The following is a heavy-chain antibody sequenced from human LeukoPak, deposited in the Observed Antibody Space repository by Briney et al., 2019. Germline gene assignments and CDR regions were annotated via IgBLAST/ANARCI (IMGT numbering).Heavy chain of an antibody. CDR3: ARVGGDHSPHFDY. V-gene: IGHV3-66*01. J-gene: IGHJ4*02. CDR2: IYSGGST. CDR1: GFTVSSNY. Sequence: GGSLRLSCAASGFTVSSNYMSWVRQAPGKGLEWVSVIYSGGSTYYADSVKGRFTISRDNSKNTLYLQMNSLRAEDTAVYYCARVGGDHSPHFDYWDQGTLVTVSS. D-gene: IGHD3-16*01.